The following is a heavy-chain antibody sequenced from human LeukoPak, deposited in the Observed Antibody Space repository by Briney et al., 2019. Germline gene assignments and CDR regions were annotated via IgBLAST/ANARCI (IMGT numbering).Heavy chain of an antibody. D-gene: IGHD2-2*01. CDR2: INPSGGST. CDR3: ARVAMIVVVPAVPYGMDV. Sequence: GASVKVSCKASGYTFTSYYMHWVRQAPGQGLEWMGIINPSGGSTSYAQKFQGRVTMTRDTSTSTVYMELSSLRSEDTAVYYCARVAMIVVVPAVPYGMDVWGQGTTVTVSS. V-gene: IGHV1-46*01. J-gene: IGHJ6*02. CDR1: GYTFTSYY.